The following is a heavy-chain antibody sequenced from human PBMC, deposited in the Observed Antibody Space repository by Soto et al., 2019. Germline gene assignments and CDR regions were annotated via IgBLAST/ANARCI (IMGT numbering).Heavy chain of an antibody. V-gene: IGHV3-15*07. CDR3: TAWSQADY. CDR1: GFTFSNAW. J-gene: IGHJ4*02. D-gene: IGHD2-8*01. Sequence: GGSLRLSCAASGFTFSNAWMNWVRQAPGKGLEWVGRIKSKNDGGTTDYAAPVKGRFTISGDDSKNTLYLQMNSLKTEDTAVYYCTAWSQADYWGQGTLVTVSS. CDR2: IKSKNDGGTT.